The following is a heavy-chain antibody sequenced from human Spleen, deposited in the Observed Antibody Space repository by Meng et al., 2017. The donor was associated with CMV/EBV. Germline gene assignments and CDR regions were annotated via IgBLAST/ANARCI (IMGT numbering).Heavy chain of an antibody. Sequence: GSLRLSCAVYGGSFSGYYWSWIRQPPGEGLEWIATIHYSGNTYYRPSLKSRLDISLDPTTNQFSLKLSSMTAADTAVYYCARLRGGGDNLLTVYPTVFDSWGQGTLVTVSS. CDR2: IHYSGNT. CDR1: GGSFSGYY. CDR3: ARLRGGGDNLLTVYPTVFDS. J-gene: IGHJ4*02. V-gene: IGHV4-34*01. D-gene: IGHD3-9*01.